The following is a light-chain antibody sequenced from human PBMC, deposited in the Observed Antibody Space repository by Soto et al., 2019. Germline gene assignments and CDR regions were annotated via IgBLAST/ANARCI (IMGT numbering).Light chain of an antibody. J-gene: IGLJ1*01. V-gene: IGLV1-44*01. Sequence: QSVLTQPPSASGTPGQRVTISCSGSNSNIGSNTVNWYQQFPGAAPKLIIYEVRNRPSGVSNRFSGSKSGDTASLTISGLQADDEAYYYCSSYTSSSTLVFGTGTKLTVL. CDR2: EVR. CDR1: NSNIGSNT. CDR3: SSYTSSSTLV.